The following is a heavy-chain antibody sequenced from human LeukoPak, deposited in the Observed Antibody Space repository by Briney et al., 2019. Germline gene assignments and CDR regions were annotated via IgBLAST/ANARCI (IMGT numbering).Heavy chain of an antibody. CDR3: ARSYGDYDYYYGMDV. V-gene: IGHV1-8*01. D-gene: IGHD4-17*01. CDR1: GYTFTSYD. Sequence: ASVRVSCKASGYTFTSYDINWVRQATGQGLEWMGWMNPNSGNTGYAQKFQGRVTMTRNTSISTAYMELSSLRSEDTAVYYCARSYGDYDYYYGMDVWGQGTTVTVSS. J-gene: IGHJ6*02. CDR2: MNPNSGNT.